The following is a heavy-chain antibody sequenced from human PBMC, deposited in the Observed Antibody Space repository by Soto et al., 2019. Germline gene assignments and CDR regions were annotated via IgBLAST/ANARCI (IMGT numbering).Heavy chain of an antibody. V-gene: IGHV3-21*01. CDR1: GFTFNTYT. J-gene: IGHJ4*02. Sequence: GGSLRLSCSASGFTFNTYTMNWVRQAPGKGLEWLSSISSANSYIYYADSVKGRFTISRDNAENSLYLQMGSLRAEDMAVYYCARGVGIDYWGQGTLVTVSS. D-gene: IGHD7-27*01. CDR2: ISSANSYI. CDR3: ARGVGIDY.